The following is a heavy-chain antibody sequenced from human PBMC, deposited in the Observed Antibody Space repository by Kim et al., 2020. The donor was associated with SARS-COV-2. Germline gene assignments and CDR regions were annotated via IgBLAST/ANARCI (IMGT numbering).Heavy chain of an antibody. D-gene: IGHD3-16*01. V-gene: IGHV1-8*01. Sequence: ASVKVSCKASGYTFTSYDINWVRQATGQGLEWMGWMNPNSGNTGYAQKFQGRVTMTRNTSISTAYMELSSLRSEDTAVYYCAREKTYYDYVWGSSTYYGMDVGGQGTTVTVSS. CDR1: GYTFTSYD. J-gene: IGHJ6*02. CDR3: AREKTYYDYVWGSSTYYGMDV. CDR2: MNPNSGNT.